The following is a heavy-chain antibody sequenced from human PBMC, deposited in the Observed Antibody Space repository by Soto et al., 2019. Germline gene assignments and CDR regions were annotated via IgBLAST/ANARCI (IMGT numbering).Heavy chain of an antibody. CDR2: ISYDDGSSK. CDR3: AKDRCNGWCLDY. J-gene: IGHJ4*02. V-gene: IGHV3-30*18. Sequence: QVQLVESGGGVVQPGRSLRLSCAASGLTFGSYGMHWVRQAPGKGLEWVAFISYDDGSSKYYADSVKGRFTISRDNSKNTLYLQMNRLRAEDTAVYCCAKDRCNGWCLDYWGQGTLVTVSS. D-gene: IGHD2-15*01. CDR1: GLTFGSYG.